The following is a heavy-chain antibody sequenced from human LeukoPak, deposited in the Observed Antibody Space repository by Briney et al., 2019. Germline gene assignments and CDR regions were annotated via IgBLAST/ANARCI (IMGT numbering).Heavy chain of an antibody. CDR1: GGTFSSYA. Sequence: SVKVSCKASGGTFSSYAISWVRQAPGQGLEWMGGIIPIFGTANYAQKFQGRVTITADESTSTAYMELSSLRSEDTAVYYCAREGDIVVVPAATENAFDIWGQGTMVTVSS. CDR3: AREGDIVVVPAATENAFDI. CDR2: IIPIFGTA. D-gene: IGHD2-2*01. J-gene: IGHJ3*02. V-gene: IGHV1-69*13.